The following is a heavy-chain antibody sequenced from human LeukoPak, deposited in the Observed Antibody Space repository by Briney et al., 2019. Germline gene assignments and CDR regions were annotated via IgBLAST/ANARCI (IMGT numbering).Heavy chain of an antibody. Sequence: SVKVSCKASGGTFSSYTISWVRQAPGQGLEWMGRIIPILGIANYAQKFQGRVTITADKSTSTAYMELSSLRSEDTAVYYCAIEEAYYYGSGSYLGLNYWGQGTLVTVSS. CDR1: GGTFSSYT. D-gene: IGHD3-10*01. J-gene: IGHJ4*02. V-gene: IGHV1-69*04. CDR3: AIEEAYYYGSGSYLGLNY. CDR2: IIPILGIA.